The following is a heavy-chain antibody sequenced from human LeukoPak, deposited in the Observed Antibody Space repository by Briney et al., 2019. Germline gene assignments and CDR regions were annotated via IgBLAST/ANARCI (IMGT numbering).Heavy chain of an antibody. D-gene: IGHD3-9*01. CDR3: ARTLPSYDILPWYFDY. CDR2: IYYSGST. V-gene: IGHV4-59*08. J-gene: IGHJ4*02. CDR1: GGSISSYY. Sequence: SETLSLTCTVSGGSISSYYWSWIRQPPGKGLEWIGYIYYSGSTNYNPSPKSRVTISVDTSKNQFSLKLSSVTAADTAVYYCARTLPSYDILPWYFDYWGQGTLVTVSS.